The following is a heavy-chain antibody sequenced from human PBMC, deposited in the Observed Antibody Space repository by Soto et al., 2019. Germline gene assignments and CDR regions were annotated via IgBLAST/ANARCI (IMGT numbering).Heavy chain of an antibody. J-gene: IGHJ6*02. CDR2: IRSKAYGGTT. CDR3: TRARDFWSGYRIRYYYGMDV. D-gene: IGHD3-3*01. V-gene: IGHV3-49*04. Sequence: GGSLRLSCTASGFTFGDYAMSWVRQAPGKGLEWVGFIRSKAYGGTTEYAASVKGRFTTSRDDSKSIAYLQMNSLKTEDTAVYYCTRARDFWSGYRIRYYYGMDVWGQGTTVTVSS. CDR1: GFTFGDYA.